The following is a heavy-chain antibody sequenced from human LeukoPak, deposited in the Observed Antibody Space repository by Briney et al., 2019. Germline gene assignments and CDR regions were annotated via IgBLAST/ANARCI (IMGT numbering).Heavy chain of an antibody. Sequence: GASVKVSCKVSGYTLTELSMHWARQAPGKGLEWMGGFDPEDGETIYAQKFQGRVTMTEDTSTDTAYMELSSLRSEDTAVYYCATGPIVGDRRTVIGYWGQGTLVTVSS. CDR1: GYTLTELS. CDR3: ATGPIVGDRRTVIGY. CDR2: FDPEDGET. V-gene: IGHV1-24*01. D-gene: IGHD1-26*01. J-gene: IGHJ4*02.